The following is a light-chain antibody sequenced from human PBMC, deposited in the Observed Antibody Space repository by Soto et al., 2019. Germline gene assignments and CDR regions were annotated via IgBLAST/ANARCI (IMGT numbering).Light chain of an antibody. V-gene: IGLV1-40*01. CDR3: QSYDSSLSGYV. CDR2: GNS. Sequence: QAVLTPPPSVSWGPGERVTLSCTGGRSKIGAGYDVPWYQQLPGTAPKLLIYGNSNRPSGVPDRFSGSKSGTSASLAITGLQAEDEADYYCQSYDSSLSGYVFGTGTKVTVL. J-gene: IGLJ1*01. CDR1: RSKIGAGYD.